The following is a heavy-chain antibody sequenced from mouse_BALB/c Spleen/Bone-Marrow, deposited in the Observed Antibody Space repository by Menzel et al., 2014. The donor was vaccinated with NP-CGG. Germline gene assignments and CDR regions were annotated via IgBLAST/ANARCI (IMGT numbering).Heavy chain of an antibody. V-gene: IGHV14-3*02. Sequence: EVHLVESGAELVKPGASVKLSCTASGFNIKDTYMHWVKQRPEQGLEWIGRIDPANGNTKYDPKFQGKATITADTSSNTAYLQLSSLTSEDTAVYYCAFYYYGSSLFVYWGQGTLVTVSA. D-gene: IGHD1-1*01. CDR2: IDPANGNT. CDR3: AFYYYGSSLFVY. J-gene: IGHJ3*01. CDR1: GFNIKDTY.